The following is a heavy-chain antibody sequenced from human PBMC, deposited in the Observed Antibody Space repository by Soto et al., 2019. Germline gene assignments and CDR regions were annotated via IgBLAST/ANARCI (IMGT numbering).Heavy chain of an antibody. CDR1: GGSFSGYY. Sequence: SETLSLTCAVYGGSFSGYYWSWIRQPPGKGLEWIGEINHSGSTNYNPSLKSRVTISVDTSKNQFSLKLSSVTAADTAVYYCARSSLLTFESRIRGYSYGYGSYYYYMDVWGKGTTVTVSS. CDR3: ARSSLLTFESRIRGYSYGYGSYYYYMDV. V-gene: IGHV4-34*01. CDR2: INHSGST. D-gene: IGHD5-18*01. J-gene: IGHJ6*03.